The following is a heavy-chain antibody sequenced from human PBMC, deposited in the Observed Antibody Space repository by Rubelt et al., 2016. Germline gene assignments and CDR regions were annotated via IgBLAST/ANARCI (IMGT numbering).Heavy chain of an antibody. CDR2: IYHSGST. J-gene: IGHJ5*02. CDR1: GYSISSGYY. D-gene: IGHD2-2*01. CDR3: ARDGPIVVVPAENWFDP. Sequence: QVQLRESGPGLVKPSETLSLTCTVSGYSISSGYYWGWIRQPPGKGLEWIGSIYHSGSTYYNPSLKSRVTISVDTSKNQFSLKLSSVTAADTAVYYCARDGPIVVVPAENWFDPWGQGTLVTVSS. V-gene: IGHV4-38-2*02.